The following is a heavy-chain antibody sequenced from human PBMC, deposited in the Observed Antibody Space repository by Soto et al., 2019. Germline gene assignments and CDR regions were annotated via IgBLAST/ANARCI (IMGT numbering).Heavy chain of an antibody. D-gene: IGHD4-17*01. CDR3: AKGYGDYDIGLGHYYYGMDV. CDR2: ISGSGGST. CDR1: GFTVSSYA. Sequence: EVQLLESGGGLVQHGGSLRLSCAASGFTVSSYAMSWVRQAPGKGLEWVSAISGSGGSTYYADSVKGRFTISRDNSKNTLYLQMNSLSAEATAVYYCAKGYGDYDIGLGHYYYGMDVWGQGTTVTVSS. V-gene: IGHV3-23*01. J-gene: IGHJ6*02.